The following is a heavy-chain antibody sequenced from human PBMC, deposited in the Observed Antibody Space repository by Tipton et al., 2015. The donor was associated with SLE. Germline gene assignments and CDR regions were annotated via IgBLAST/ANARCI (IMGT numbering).Heavy chain of an antibody. CDR3: AREGEEVGAYDFWSGYFPYYFDY. D-gene: IGHD3-3*01. CDR2: VSYSGST. Sequence: LSLTCSVSGASVTRTSHYWGWIRQSPGKGLEWIATVSYSGSTFSNPSLRGRVATSSDTSGNQFSLTLRSVTAADTAVYYCAREGEEVGAYDFWSGYFPYYFDYWGQGTVVSVSS. CDR1: GASVTRTSHY. V-gene: IGHV4-39*07. J-gene: IGHJ4*02.